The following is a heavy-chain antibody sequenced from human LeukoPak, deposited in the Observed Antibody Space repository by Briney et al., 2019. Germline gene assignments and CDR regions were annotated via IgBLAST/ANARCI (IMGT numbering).Heavy chain of an antibody. Sequence: PGGSLRLSCAASGFTFSNYWMSWVRQAPGKGLEWLSTISGSGDNTYYADSVKGRFTVSRDNSKNTLYLQMNSLRVEDTAMYYCAKGAYYADWGQGTLVTVSS. V-gene: IGHV3-23*01. J-gene: IGHJ4*02. CDR2: ISGSGDNT. CDR3: AKGAYYAD. D-gene: IGHD3-3*01. CDR1: GFTFSNYW.